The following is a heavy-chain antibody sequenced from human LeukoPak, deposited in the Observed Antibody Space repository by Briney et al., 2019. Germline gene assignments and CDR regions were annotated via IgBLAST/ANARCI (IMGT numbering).Heavy chain of an antibody. CDR2: IYHSGNT. Sequence: SETLSLTCTVSGGSISTSGYYWGWIRQPPGKGLEWIGNIYHSGNTDYNPSLESRVTMSVDTSKKQFSLQMNSVTAADTAVYYCARRGVVTIPGVVVRYFFDFWGQGTLVTVSS. V-gene: IGHV4-39*01. CDR3: ARRGVVTIPGVVVRYFFDF. CDR1: GGSISTSGYY. D-gene: IGHD3-3*01. J-gene: IGHJ4*02.